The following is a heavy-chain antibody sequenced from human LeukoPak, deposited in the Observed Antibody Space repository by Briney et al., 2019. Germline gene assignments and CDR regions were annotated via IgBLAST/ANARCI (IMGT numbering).Heavy chain of an antibody. Sequence: PGGPLRLSCAASGFTFSSYAMSWVRRAPGKGLEWVSAISGSGGSTYYADSVKGRFTISRDNSKNTLYLQMNSLIAEDTAVYYCANGYSGYDQPFDYWGQGTLVTVSS. J-gene: IGHJ4*02. CDR3: ANGYSGYDQPFDY. CDR2: ISGSGGST. CDR1: GFTFSSYA. D-gene: IGHD5-12*01. V-gene: IGHV3-23*01.